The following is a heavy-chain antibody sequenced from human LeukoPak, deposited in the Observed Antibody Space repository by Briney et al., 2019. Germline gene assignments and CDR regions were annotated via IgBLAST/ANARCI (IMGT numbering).Heavy chain of an antibody. CDR2: IKQDGSEK. V-gene: IGHV3-7*01. CDR3: ARDLGVVVPAAIYYYYGMDV. CDR1: GFTFSSYW. J-gene: IGHJ6*02. D-gene: IGHD2-2*01. Sequence: PGGSLRLSCAASGFTFSSYWMSWVRQAPGKGLEWVANIKQDGSEKYYVDSVKGRFTISRDNAKNSLYLQMNSLRAEDTAAYYCARDLGVVVPAAIYYYYGMDVWGQGTTVTVSS.